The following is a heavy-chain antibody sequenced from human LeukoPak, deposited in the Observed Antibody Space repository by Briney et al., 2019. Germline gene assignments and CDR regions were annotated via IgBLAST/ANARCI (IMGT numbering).Heavy chain of an antibody. D-gene: IGHD1-26*01. CDR3: ARPGDSGALDY. J-gene: IGHJ4*02. Sequence: ASVKVSCKASGYTFTSYYMHWVRQAPGQGLEWMGRINPNGGSTSYAQKFQGRVTMTRDTSTNTIYMELSSLTSEYTAVYYCARPGDSGALDYWGQATLVTVSS. CDR2: INPNGGST. V-gene: IGHV1-46*01. CDR1: GYTFTSYY.